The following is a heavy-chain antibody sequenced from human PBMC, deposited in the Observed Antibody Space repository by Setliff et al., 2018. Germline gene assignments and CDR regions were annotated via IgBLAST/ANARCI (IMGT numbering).Heavy chain of an antibody. V-gene: IGHV1-69*05. CDR1: GGTFRSDG. CDR2: IIPVFRTA. J-gene: IGHJ3*02. CDR3: ARSYDSGFYHQRDAYDI. D-gene: IGHD3-22*01. Sequence: GASVKVSCKASGGTFRSDGFNWVRQAPGQGLEWMGRIIPVFRTAKYAQKFQGRATISTDATTSTSYMELRSLRSDDTAVYYCARSYDSGFYHQRDAYDIWGQGTMVTVSS.